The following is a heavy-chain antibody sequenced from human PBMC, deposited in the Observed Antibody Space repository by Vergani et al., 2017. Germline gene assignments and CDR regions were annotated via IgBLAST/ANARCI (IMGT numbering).Heavy chain of an antibody. Sequence: QVQLVQSGAEVKKPGASVKVSCKVSGYTLTELSMHWVRQAPGKGLEWMGGFDPEDGETIYAQKFQGRVTMTEDTATDTAYMELSSLRSEDTAVYYGATTYYDMLTGYSAHNWFDPWGQGTLVTVSS. CDR1: GYTLTELS. D-gene: IGHD3-9*01. CDR3: ATTYYDMLTGYSAHNWFDP. V-gene: IGHV1-24*01. CDR2: FDPEDGET. J-gene: IGHJ5*02.